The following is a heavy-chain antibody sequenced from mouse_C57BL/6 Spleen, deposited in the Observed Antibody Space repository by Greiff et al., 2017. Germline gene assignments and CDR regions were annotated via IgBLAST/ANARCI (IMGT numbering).Heavy chain of an antibody. J-gene: IGHJ4*01. D-gene: IGHD2-12*01. CDR1: GFSFTSYG. V-gene: IGHV2-5*01. CDR3: AKNWDYKVYAMDY. Sequence: QVQLQQSGPGLVQPSQCLSITCKVSGFSFTSYGVHWVSQSPGTGLEWLGVIWGVGSTAYNATFMSRLSITKDNSKRQVFVKMNSLQADDTAIYYCAKNWDYKVYAMDYWGQGTSVTVSS. CDR2: IWGVGST.